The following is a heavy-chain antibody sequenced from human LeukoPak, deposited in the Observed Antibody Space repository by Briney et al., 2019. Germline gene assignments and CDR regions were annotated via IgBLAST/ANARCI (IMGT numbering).Heavy chain of an antibody. V-gene: IGHV3-21*01. CDR3: ARDPYSGGYGDYYYYYMDV. Sequence: PGGSLRLSCAASGFTFSSYNMNWVRQAPGKGLEWVSTITSNSSYIYYVDSVKGRFTISRDNAKNSLYLQINSLRAEDTAVYYCARDPYSGGYGDYYYYYMDVWGKGTTVTISS. J-gene: IGHJ6*03. CDR2: ITSNSSYI. CDR1: GFTFSSYN. D-gene: IGHD1-26*01.